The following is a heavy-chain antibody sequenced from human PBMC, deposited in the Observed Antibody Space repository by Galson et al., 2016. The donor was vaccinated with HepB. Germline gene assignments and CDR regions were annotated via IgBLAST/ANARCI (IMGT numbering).Heavy chain of an antibody. CDR3: TLLQEHL. J-gene: IGHJ6*01. V-gene: IGHV1-24*01. CDR2: FDPEDGET. CDR1: GYTLTQLA. Sequence: SVKVSCKVSGYTLTQLAMHWVRQAPGKGLEWMGGFDPEDGETIYAQKFQGRVTMTEDTSTDTAYMELSSLHQGPIGLPPGTLLQEHLWG.